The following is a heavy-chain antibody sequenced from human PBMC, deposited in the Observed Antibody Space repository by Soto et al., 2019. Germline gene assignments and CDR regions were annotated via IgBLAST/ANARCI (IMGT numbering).Heavy chain of an antibody. J-gene: IGHJ4*02. CDR2: IIPIFGTA. Sequence: SVKVSCKASGGTFSSYAISWVRQAPGQGLEWMGGIIPIFGTANYAQKFQGRVTITADESTSTAYMELSSLRSDDTAVYYCARGQAYLSIAALGFDYWGQGTLVTVSS. CDR1: GGTFSSYA. CDR3: ARGQAYLSIAALGFDY. D-gene: IGHD6-6*01. V-gene: IGHV1-69*13.